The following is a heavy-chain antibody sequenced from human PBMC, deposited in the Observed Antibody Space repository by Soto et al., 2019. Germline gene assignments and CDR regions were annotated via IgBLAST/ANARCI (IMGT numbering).Heavy chain of an antibody. CDR3: SHKDGSGSCCGEPEYYFDY. CDR1: GFSLSTSGVG. D-gene: IGHD3-10*01. J-gene: IGHJ4*02. CDR2: IYWDDDK. Sequence: SGPTLVNPSRTLTLTCTFYGFSLSTSGVGVGWIRQPPGKALEWLALIYWDDDKRYSPSLKSRLTITKDTSKNQVVLTMTNMDPVDTATYYCSHKDGSGSCCGEPEYYFDYWGQGTLVTVSS. V-gene: IGHV2-5*02.